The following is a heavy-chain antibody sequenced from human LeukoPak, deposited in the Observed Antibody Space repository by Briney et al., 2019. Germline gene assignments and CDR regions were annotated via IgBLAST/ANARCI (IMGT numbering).Heavy chain of an antibody. Sequence: GGSLRLSCAASGFTFSSYAMHWVRQAPGKGLEWVAVISYDGSNKYYADSVKGRFTISRDNSKNTLYLQMNSLRAEDTAVYYCAKDQYGEAFDIWGPGTMVTVSS. CDR3: AKDQYGEAFDI. CDR2: ISYDGSNK. V-gene: IGHV3-30-3*01. D-gene: IGHD4-17*01. CDR1: GFTFSSYA. J-gene: IGHJ3*02.